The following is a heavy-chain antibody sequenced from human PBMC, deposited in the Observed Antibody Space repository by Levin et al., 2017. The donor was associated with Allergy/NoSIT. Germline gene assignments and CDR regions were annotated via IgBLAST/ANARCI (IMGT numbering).Heavy chain of an antibody. CDR1: GGSISSSSYY. Sequence: PSETLSLTCTVSGGSISSSSYYWGWIRQPPGKGLEWIGSIYYSGSTYYNPSLKSRVTISVDTSKNQFSLKLSSVTAADTAVYYCARVYSGSLLDYWGQGTLVTVSS. D-gene: IGHD6-19*01. CDR2: IYYSGST. J-gene: IGHJ4*02. V-gene: IGHV4-39*07. CDR3: ARVYSGSLLDY.